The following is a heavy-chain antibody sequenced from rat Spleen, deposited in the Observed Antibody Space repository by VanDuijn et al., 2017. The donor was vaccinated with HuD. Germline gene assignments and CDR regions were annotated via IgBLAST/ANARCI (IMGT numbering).Heavy chain of an antibody. Sequence: EVQLVESDGGLVQPGNSLKLSCATSGFTFSTAWMYWYRQFPEKRLEWVARIKAKSNNYATDYTESVKGRFTISRDDSKSSIYLQMNNLKEEDTAIYYCASEFGDYWGQGVMVTVSS. CDR1: GFTFSTAW. V-gene: IGHV6-6*01. CDR3: ASEFGDY. CDR2: IKAKSNNYAT. J-gene: IGHJ2*01. D-gene: IGHD4-3*01.